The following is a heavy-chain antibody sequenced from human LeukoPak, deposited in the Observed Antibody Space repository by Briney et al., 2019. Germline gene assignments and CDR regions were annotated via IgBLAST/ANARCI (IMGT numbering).Heavy chain of an antibody. CDR2: IKQDGSEK. J-gene: IGHJ4*02. CDR1: GFTFSSYW. V-gene: IGHV3-7*01. D-gene: IGHD3-10*02. Sequence: GGSLRLSCAASGFTFSSYWMSWVRQAPGEGLEWVANIKQDGSEKYYVDSVKGRFTISRDNSKNTLYLQMNSLRAEDTAVYYCAKDRNYVATLDYWGQGTLVTVSS. CDR3: AKDRNYVATLDY.